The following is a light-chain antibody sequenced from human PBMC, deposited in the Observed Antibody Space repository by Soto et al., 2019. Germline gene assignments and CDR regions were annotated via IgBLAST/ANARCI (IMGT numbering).Light chain of an antibody. CDR2: GAS. CDR1: QSVSSSY. V-gene: IGKV3-20*01. J-gene: IGKJ2*01. CDR3: PQYGNSPHS. Sequence: EIVLTQSPGTLSLSPGERATLSCRASQSVSSSYLAWYQHKPGQAPRLLIYGASSRATGIPDRFSGSGSGTDFTLTIRKLEPEGFSVYFCPQYGNSPHSFGQGTKLEIK.